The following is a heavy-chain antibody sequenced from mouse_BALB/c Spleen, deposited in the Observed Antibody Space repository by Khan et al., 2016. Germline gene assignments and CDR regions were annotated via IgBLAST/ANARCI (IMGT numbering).Heavy chain of an antibody. Sequence: EVQLEESGGGLVQPGGSMKLSCAASGFTFSDAWMDWVRQSPETGLEWVADIRSKANNHETYYAESVKGRFTISRDDSKRSVYLHMNSLRAEDTGMYYVTRYGSSCAYWGQGTLVTVAA. CDR3: TRYGSSCAY. V-gene: IGHV6-6*01. D-gene: IGHD1-1*01. CDR1: GFTFSDAW. J-gene: IGHJ3*01. CDR2: IRSKANNHET.